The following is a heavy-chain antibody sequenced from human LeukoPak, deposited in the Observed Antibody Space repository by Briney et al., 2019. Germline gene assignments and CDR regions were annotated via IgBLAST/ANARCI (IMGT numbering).Heavy chain of an antibody. Sequence: PSETLSLTCTVSGGSISSYYWSWIRQPPGKELEWIGYIYYSGSTNYNPSLKSRVTISVDTSKNQFSLKLSSVTAADTAVYYCARVRAGGSSWYYYFDYWGQGTLVTVSS. D-gene: IGHD6-13*01. CDR3: ARVRAGGSSWYYYFDY. CDR1: GGSISSYY. V-gene: IGHV4-59*01. CDR2: IYYSGST. J-gene: IGHJ4*02.